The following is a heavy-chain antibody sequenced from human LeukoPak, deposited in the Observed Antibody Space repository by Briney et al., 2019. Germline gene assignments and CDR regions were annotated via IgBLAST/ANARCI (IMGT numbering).Heavy chain of an antibody. CDR1: AFTFSNYE. D-gene: IGHD5-18*01. V-gene: IGHV3-48*03. CDR3: ARISGGYSYDY. J-gene: IGHJ4*02. Sequence: GGSLRLSCAASAFTFSNYEMNWVRQAPGKGLEWVSYISSGGSVIYYADSVKGRFTISRDNAKNSLYLQMNSLRAEDTAVYYCARISGGYSYDYWGQGTLVTVFS. CDR2: ISSGGSVI.